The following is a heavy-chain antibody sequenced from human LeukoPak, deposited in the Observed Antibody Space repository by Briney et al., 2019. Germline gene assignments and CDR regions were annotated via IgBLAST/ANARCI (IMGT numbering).Heavy chain of an antibody. J-gene: IGHJ4*02. CDR3: AQGGGITGEDFDS. CDR2: ISGSGGST. V-gene: IGHV3-23*01. D-gene: IGHD1-20*01. Sequence: GGSLRPSCAASGFTFRTYAMSWVRQAPGKGLEWVSAISGSGGSTYYADSVKGRFTISRDNSKNTLYLQMNSLRAEDTAVYYCAQGGGITGEDFDSWGQGTLVTVSS. CDR1: GFTFRTYA.